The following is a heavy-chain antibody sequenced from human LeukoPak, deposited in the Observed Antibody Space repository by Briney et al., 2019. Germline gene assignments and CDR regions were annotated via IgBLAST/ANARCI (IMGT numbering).Heavy chain of an antibody. CDR2: MNPNSGNT. CDR3: ARGLRAIFGVVILYNWFDP. J-gene: IGHJ5*02. D-gene: IGHD3-3*01. CDR1: GYTFTGYY. Sequence: ASVKVSCKASGYTFTGYYMHWVRQAPGQGLEWMGRMNPNSGNTGYAQKFQGRVTMTRNTSISTAYMELSSLRSEDTAVYYCARGLRAIFGVVILYNWFDPWGQGTLVTVSS. V-gene: IGHV1-8*02.